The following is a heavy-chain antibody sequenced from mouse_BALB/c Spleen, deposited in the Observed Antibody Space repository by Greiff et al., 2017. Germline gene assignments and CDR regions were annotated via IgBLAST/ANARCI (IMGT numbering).Heavy chain of an antibody. CDR3: ARSTLYFDY. CDR2: ISYSGST. Sequence: VQLKESGPGLVKPSQSLSLTCTVTGYSITSDYAWNWIRQFPGNKLEWMGYISYSGSTSYNPSLKSRISITRDTSKNQFFLQLNSVTTEDTATYYCARSTLYFDYWGQGTTLTVSS. J-gene: IGHJ2*01. V-gene: IGHV3-2*02. D-gene: IGHD5-1*01. CDR1: GYSITSDYA.